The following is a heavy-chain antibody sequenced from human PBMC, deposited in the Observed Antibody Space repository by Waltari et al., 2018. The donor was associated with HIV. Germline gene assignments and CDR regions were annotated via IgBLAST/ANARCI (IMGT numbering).Heavy chain of an antibody. Sequence: EVRLLQSGGGRVRRGGSLRLSCTASGFAFDHFWLSWVRRAPGGGVEWVVNIKEDGSEKQYVDSVKCRFSMYRDNRNSSLYLDRTNGGADDTAVYFGAGEADWRYADYFDLWGPGSQVTVSA. CDR2: IKEDGSEK. D-gene: IGHD3-9*01. CDR3: AGEADWRYADYFDL. V-gene: IGHV3-7*01. J-gene: IGHJ4*02. CDR1: GFAFDHFW.